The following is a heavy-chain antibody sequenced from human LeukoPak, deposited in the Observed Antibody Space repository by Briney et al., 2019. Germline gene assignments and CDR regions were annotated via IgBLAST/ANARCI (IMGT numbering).Heavy chain of an antibody. V-gene: IGHV4-61*02. CDR2: IHISGST. CDR3: ARDTYKYDSSGYYYYYYGMDV. CDR1: GDSISSDSYN. J-gene: IGHJ6*02. Sequence: SHTLSLTCTVSGDSISSDSYNWNWIRQPAGKGLELIGRIHISGSTNHNPSLTSRVTLSVDTSKNQFSLKLSSVTAADTAVYYCARDTYKYDSSGYYYYYYGMDVWGQGTTVTVSS. D-gene: IGHD3-22*01.